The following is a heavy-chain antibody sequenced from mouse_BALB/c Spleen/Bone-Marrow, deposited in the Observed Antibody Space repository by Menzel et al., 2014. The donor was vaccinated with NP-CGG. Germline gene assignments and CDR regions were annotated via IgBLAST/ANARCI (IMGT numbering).Heavy chain of an antibody. D-gene: IGHD1-1*02. Sequence: QVTLKVSGPGLVQPSQSLSITCTVSGFSLNSYGVHWVRQSPVKGLEWLGVIWSGGSTDYNAAFISRLSISKDNSKSQVFFKINSLQPNDTAIYYCVRKGSFGNYAMDYWGQGTSVTVSS. CDR3: VRKGSFGNYAMDY. CDR2: IWSGGST. V-gene: IGHV2-2*02. CDR1: GFSLNSYG. J-gene: IGHJ4*01.